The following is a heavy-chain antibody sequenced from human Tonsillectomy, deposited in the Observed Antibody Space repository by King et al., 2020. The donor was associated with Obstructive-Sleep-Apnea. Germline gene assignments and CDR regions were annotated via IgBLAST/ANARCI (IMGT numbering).Heavy chain of an antibody. CDR1: GGSISSGGYS. Sequence: VQLQESGPGLVKPSQTLSLTCAVSGGSISSGGYSWSWIRQPPGKGLEWIGYIYHSGSTYYNPSLKSRVTISVDTSKNQFSLKLSSVTAADTAVYYCAREVEAGHYFDYWGQGTLVTVSS. J-gene: IGHJ4*02. CDR2: IYHSGST. V-gene: IGHV4-30-4*07. CDR3: AREVEAGHYFDY.